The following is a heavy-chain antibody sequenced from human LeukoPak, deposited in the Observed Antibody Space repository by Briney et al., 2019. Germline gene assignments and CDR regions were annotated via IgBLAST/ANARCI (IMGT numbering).Heavy chain of an antibody. CDR2: ISYDGSNK. D-gene: IGHD2-15*01. CDR3: ATDPYCSGGSCYSSGWFED. V-gene: IGHV3-30-3*01. J-gene: IGHJ4*02. Sequence: GGSLRLSCAASGFTFSSYAMHWVRQAPGKGLEWVAVISYDGSNKYYADSVKGRFTISRDNSKNTLYLQMNSLRAEDTAMYYCATDPYCSGGSCYSSGWFEDWGQGTLVTVSS. CDR1: GFTFSSYA.